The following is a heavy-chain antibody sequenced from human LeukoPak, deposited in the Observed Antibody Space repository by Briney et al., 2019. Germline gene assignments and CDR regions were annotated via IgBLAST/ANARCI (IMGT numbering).Heavy chain of an antibody. CDR2: ISSSSSTI. V-gene: IGHV3-48*04. Sequence: GGSLRLSCAASGFTFSSYSMNWVRQAPGKGLEWVAYISSSSSTIYYADSVKGRFTISRDNAKNSLYLQMNSLRAEDTGVYYCAELGITMIGGVWGKGTTVTISS. CDR3: AELGITMIGGV. D-gene: IGHD3-10*02. CDR1: GFTFSSYS. J-gene: IGHJ6*04.